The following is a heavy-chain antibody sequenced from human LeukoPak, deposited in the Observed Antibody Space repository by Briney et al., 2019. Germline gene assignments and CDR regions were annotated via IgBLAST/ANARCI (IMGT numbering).Heavy chain of an antibody. V-gene: IGHV3-23*01. CDR3: ARDLDDYNGLPPFFQH. J-gene: IGHJ1*01. CDR2: ISGSGGST. D-gene: IGHD5-24*01. CDR1: GFTFSSYA. Sequence: GGSLRLSCAASGFTFSSYAMSWVRQAPGKGLEWVSAISGSGGSTFYADSVSGRFTISRDNSKNTLYLQMNSLRAEDTAVYYCARDLDDYNGLPPFFQHWGQGTLVIVSS.